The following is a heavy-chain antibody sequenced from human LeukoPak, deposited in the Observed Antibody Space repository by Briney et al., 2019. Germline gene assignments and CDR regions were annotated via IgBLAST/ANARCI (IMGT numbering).Heavy chain of an antibody. CDR2: IYYSGST. Sequence: SETLSLTCTVSGGSISSYYWSWIRQPPGKGLEWIGYIYYSGSTNYNPSLKSRVTISVGTSKNQFSLKLSSVTAADTAVYYCASSHCSSTSCPFDYWGQGTLVTVSS. CDR1: GGSISSYY. J-gene: IGHJ4*02. V-gene: IGHV4-59*01. CDR3: ASSHCSSTSCPFDY. D-gene: IGHD2-2*01.